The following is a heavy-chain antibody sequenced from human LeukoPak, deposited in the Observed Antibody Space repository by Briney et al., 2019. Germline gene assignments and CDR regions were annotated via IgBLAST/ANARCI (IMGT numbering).Heavy chain of an antibody. CDR3: ARDLADYVFDY. J-gene: IGHJ4*02. Sequence: GGSLRLSCAASGFTFSSNWMSCVRQAPGKGLEWVANIKQDGSEKYYVDSVKGRFTISRDNAKNSLYLQMNSLRAEDTAVYYCARDLADYVFDYWGQGTLVTVSS. CDR2: IKQDGSEK. D-gene: IGHD4-17*01. V-gene: IGHV3-7*01. CDR1: GFTFSSNW.